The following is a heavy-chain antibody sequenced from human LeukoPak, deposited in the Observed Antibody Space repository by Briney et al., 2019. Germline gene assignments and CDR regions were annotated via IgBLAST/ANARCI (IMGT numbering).Heavy chain of an antibody. J-gene: IGHJ4*02. D-gene: IGHD3-22*01. CDR2: IYYSGST. CDR1: GGSISSSSYY. V-gene: IGHV4-39*01. Sequence: SETLSLTCTVSGGSISSSSYYWGWIRQPPGKGLEWIGSIYYSGSTYYNPSLKSRVTISVDTSKNQFSLKLSSVTAADKAVYNCARLRPTYYYDSSGYYFDHWGQGTLVTVSS. CDR3: ARLRPTYYYDSSGYYFDH.